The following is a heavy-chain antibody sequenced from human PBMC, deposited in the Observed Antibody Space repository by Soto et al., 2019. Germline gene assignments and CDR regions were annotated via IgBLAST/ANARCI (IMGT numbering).Heavy chain of an antibody. CDR2: ISTYNGNT. Sequence: QVQLVQSGAEVKKPGASVKVSCKASGYTFISYGISWVRQAPGQGLEWMGWISTYNGNTNYAQKLQGRATMTTDTSASTAYMELRSLRSDDTAVYYCAGYDVWLQYGDCWGQGTLVTVSS. V-gene: IGHV1-18*01. CDR1: GYTFISYG. J-gene: IGHJ4*02. D-gene: IGHD5-12*01. CDR3: AGYDVWLQYGDC.